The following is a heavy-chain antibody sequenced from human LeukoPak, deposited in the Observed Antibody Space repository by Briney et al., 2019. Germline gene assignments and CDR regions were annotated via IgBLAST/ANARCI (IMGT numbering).Heavy chain of an antibody. CDR2: IYKSGST. J-gene: IGHJ4*02. CDR3: ARGPGSYDSDY. Sequence: PSETLSLTCSVSGGSISFYYWSWIRQPPGKGLEWIGHIYKSGSTNYNPSLKSRVTISVDTSKNQFSLKLSSVTAADTALYYCARGPGSYDSDYWGQGTLVTVSS. V-gene: IGHV4-59*01. D-gene: IGHD1-26*01. CDR1: GGSISFYY.